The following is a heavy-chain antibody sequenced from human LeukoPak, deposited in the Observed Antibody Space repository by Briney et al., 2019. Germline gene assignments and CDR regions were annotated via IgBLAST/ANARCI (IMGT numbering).Heavy chain of an antibody. CDR3: VIVVVPAAANAFDI. Sequence: ASVKVSCKVSGYTLTELSMHWVRQAPGKGLEWMGGFDPEDGETIYAQKFQGRVTMTEDTSTDTAYMELSSLRSEDTAVYYCVIVVVPAAANAFDIWGQGTMVTVSS. CDR2: FDPEDGET. J-gene: IGHJ3*02. V-gene: IGHV1-24*01. CDR1: GYTLTELS. D-gene: IGHD2-2*01.